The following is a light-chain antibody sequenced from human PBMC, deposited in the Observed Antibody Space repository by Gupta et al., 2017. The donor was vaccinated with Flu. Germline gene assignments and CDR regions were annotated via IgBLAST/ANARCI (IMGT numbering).Light chain of an antibody. CDR1: QSVSSS. Sequence: EIVMTQSPAILSVSPGERATLSCRASQSVSSSLAWYQQRPGQTPRLLIYGASTRATGIPARFSGSGSGTEFTLTISSLQSKDFAVYFCQQYNNWPPMWSFGQGTKVEIK. J-gene: IGKJ1*01. V-gene: IGKV3-15*01. CDR2: GAS. CDR3: QQYNNWPPMWS.